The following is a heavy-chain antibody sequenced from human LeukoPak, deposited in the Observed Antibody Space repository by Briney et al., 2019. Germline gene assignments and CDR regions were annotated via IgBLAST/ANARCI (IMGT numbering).Heavy chain of an antibody. Sequence: SETLSLTCAVYGGSFSGYYWSWIRQPPGKGLEWIGYIYYSGRTNYNPSLKSRVTISVDTSKNQFSLKLNSVTAADTAVYYCARLLRFSWIPCYFYCWGQGTLVTVS. CDR3: ARLLRFSWIPCYFYC. J-gene: IGHJ4*02. D-gene: IGHD2-15*01. CDR1: GGSFSGYY. CDR2: IYYSGRT. V-gene: IGHV4-59*08.